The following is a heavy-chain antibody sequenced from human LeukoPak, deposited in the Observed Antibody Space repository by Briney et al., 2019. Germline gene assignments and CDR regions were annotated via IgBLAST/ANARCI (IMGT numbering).Heavy chain of an antibody. V-gene: IGHV3-30*02. CDR2: IRYDGSNK. J-gene: IGHJ6*03. CDR3: AKGGPITILTFYYYYMDV. D-gene: IGHD3-9*01. CDR1: GFTFSDYY. Sequence: GGSLRLSCAASGFTFSDYYMSWIRQAPGKGLEWVAFIRYDGSNKYYADSVKGRFTISRDNSKNTLYLQMNSLRAEDTAVYYCAKGGPITILTFYYYYMDVWGKGTTVTISS.